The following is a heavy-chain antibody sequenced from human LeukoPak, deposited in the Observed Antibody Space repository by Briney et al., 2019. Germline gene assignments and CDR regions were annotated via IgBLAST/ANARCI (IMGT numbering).Heavy chain of an antibody. J-gene: IGHJ4*02. CDR2: IYYSGST. CDR3: ARGDDYGPLPFDY. Sequence: PSETLSLTCTVSGGSISSYYWSWIRQPPGKGLEWIGYIYYSGSTNYNPSLKSRGTISVDTSKNQFSLKLSSVTAADTAVYYCARGDDYGPLPFDYWGQGTLVTVSS. D-gene: IGHD4-17*01. CDR1: GGSISSYY. V-gene: IGHV4-59*01.